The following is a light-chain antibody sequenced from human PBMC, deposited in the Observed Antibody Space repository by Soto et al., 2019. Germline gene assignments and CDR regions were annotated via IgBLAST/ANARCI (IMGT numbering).Light chain of an antibody. CDR3: CEFTSAGTWV. V-gene: IGLV2-23*01. CDR1: SSDVGSHPL. Sequence: QSALTQPASVSGSPGQSITISCAGTSSDVGSHPLVSWYQQHPGKAPKLMISEDTKRPSGVSNRFSGSKSGNMASLTISGLQAEDEADYYCCEFTSAGTWVFGGGTKLTVL. CDR2: EDT. J-gene: IGLJ3*02.